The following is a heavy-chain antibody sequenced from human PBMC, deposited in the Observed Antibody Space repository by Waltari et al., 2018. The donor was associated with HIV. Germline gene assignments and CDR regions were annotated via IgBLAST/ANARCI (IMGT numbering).Heavy chain of an antibody. CDR1: GGSISSSSYY. D-gene: IGHD3-10*02. V-gene: IGHV4-39*01. Sequence: QLQLQESGPGLVKPSETLSLTCAVSGGSISSSSYYWGWIRQPPGKGLEWIGSIYYSGSNYYNPSLKSRVTISVDTSKNQFSLKLSSVTAADTAVYYCARHVRSSIWFDYWGQGTLVTVSS. CDR3: ARHVRSSIWFDY. J-gene: IGHJ5*01. CDR2: IYYSGSN.